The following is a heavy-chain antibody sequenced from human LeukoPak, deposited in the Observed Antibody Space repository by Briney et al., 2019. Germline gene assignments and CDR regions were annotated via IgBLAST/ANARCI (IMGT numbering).Heavy chain of an antibody. CDR3: ARAPVFDY. CDR2: TNHSGST. Sequence: PSETLSLTCAVYGGSFSGYYWSWIRQPPGKGLEWIGETNHSGSTNYNPSLKSRVTISVDTSKNQFSLKLSSVTAADTAVYYCARAPVFDYWGQGTLVTVSS. CDR1: GGSFSGYY. V-gene: IGHV4-34*01. J-gene: IGHJ4*02.